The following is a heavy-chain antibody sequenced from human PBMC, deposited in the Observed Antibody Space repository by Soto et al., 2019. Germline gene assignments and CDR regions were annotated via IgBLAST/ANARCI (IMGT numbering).Heavy chain of an antibody. CDR1: GGSISSSNW. V-gene: IGHV4-4*02. J-gene: IGHJ5*02. CDR2: IYHSGGT. D-gene: IGHD2-21*02. CDR3: STHVVETPKGGRGRFDP. Sequence: QVQLQESGPGLVKPSGTLSLTCAVSGGSISSSNWWSWVRQSPGKGLEWIGEIYHSGGTNYNPSFKPRVIISSNKSKYQFSLQLNSFDAADTALYYCSTHVVETPKGGRGRFDPWGQGTLVTVSS.